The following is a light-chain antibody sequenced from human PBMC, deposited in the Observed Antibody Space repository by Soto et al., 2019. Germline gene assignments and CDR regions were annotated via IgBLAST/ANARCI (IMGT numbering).Light chain of an antibody. V-gene: IGKV1-12*01. CDR3: QQSNSFPRT. Sequence: DIQMTQSPSFVSASVGARVTITCRASQAVSTWLAWYQQKPGDAPKLLIYAASTLQSGVPSRFSGSGSGTDFTLTIRSLQPEDFATYYCQQSNSFPRTFGGGTKVEIK. J-gene: IGKJ4*01. CDR2: AAS. CDR1: QAVSTW.